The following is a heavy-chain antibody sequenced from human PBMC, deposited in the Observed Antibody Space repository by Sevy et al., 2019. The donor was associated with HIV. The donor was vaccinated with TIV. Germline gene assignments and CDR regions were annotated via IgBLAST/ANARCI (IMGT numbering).Heavy chain of an antibody. Sequence: GGSLRLSCAASGFTFSSYAMSWVRQAPGKGLEWVSAISGSCGSTYYADSVKGRFTISRDNSKNTLYLQMNSLRAEDTAVYYCAKDGYKPSVGDENYYYYYMDVWGKGTTVTVSS. J-gene: IGHJ6*03. CDR1: GFTFSSYA. D-gene: IGHD1-20*01. CDR2: ISGSCGST. V-gene: IGHV3-23*01. CDR3: AKDGYKPSVGDENYYYYYMDV.